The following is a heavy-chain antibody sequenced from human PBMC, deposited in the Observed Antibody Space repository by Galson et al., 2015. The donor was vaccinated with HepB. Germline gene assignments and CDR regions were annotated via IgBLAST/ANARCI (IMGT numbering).Heavy chain of an antibody. CDR3: ARETPNREFWSGYYEGGWFDP. CDR1: GFTVSSYA. D-gene: IGHD3-3*01. J-gene: IGHJ5*02. Sequence: ALRLSGAAPGFTVSSYAMHWVRQAPRKGLQWVAVISYDGSNKYYADSVKGRFTISRDNSKNTLYLQMNSLRAEDTAVYYCARETPNREFWSGYYEGGWFDPWGQGTLVTVSS. CDR2: ISYDGSNK. V-gene: IGHV3-30-3*01.